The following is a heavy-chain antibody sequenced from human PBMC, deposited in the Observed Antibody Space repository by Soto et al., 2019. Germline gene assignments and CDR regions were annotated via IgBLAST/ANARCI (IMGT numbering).Heavy chain of an antibody. D-gene: IGHD6-13*01. CDR1: GFTFSNAC. V-gene: IGHV3-15*07. Sequence: VVSLRLSCAASGFTFSNACMNWVRQAPGKGLEWVGRIKSKTDGGTTDYAAPVKGRFTISRDDSKNTLYLQMNSLKTEDTAVYYCTTDDVDPGIAAPGSGPYWGQGTLVTVSS. J-gene: IGHJ4*02. CDR2: IKSKTDGGTT. CDR3: TTDDVDPGIAAPGSGPY.